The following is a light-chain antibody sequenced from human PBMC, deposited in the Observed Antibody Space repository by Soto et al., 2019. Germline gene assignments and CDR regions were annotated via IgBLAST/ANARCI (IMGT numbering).Light chain of an antibody. V-gene: IGKV4-1*01. J-gene: IGKJ1*01. CDR1: QSVLYRSNNKNY. CDR3: QQYYSTPT. Sequence: DIVMTQSPDSLAVSLGERATINCKSSQSVLYRSNNKNYLAWYQQKPGQSLKLLIYWASTRESGVPDRSSGSGSGTDFTLTISSLQAEDVAVYYCQQYYSTPTFGQGTKVEIK. CDR2: WAS.